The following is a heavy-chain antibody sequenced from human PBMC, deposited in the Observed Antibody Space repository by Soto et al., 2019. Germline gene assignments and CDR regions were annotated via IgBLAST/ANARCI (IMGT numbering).Heavy chain of an antibody. CDR3: SSWGGYDSLYYYYYGMDV. CDR1: GFTVSSNY. V-gene: IGHV3-53*01. Sequence: EVQLVESGGGLIQPGGSLRLSCAASGFTVSSNYMSWVRQAPGKGLEWVSVIYSGGSTYYADSVKGRFTISRDNSKNTLYLQMNSLRAEDTAVYYCSSWGGYDSLYYYYYGMDVWCQGTTVTVSS. D-gene: IGHD5-12*01. CDR2: IYSGGST. J-gene: IGHJ6*02.